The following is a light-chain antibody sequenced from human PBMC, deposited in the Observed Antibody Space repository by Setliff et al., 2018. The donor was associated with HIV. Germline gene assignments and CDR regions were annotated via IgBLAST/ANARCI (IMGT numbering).Light chain of an antibody. CDR3: ISFSTSWAWI. V-gene: IGLV2-18*02. J-gene: IGLJ2*01. CDR2: EVT. Sequence: QSALTQSPSVSGSPGQSVTISCTGTSSDIGYFNRVSWYQQTPHSAPKLLIYEVTTRLSGVPDRFSGSQSGNTASLTISGLQAEDEADYYCISFSTSWAWIFGGGTK. CDR1: SSDIGYFNR.